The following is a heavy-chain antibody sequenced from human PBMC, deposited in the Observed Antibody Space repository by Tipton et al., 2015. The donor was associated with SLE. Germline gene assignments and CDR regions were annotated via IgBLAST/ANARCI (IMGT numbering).Heavy chain of an antibody. D-gene: IGHD6-19*01. Sequence: SLRLSCAASGFTFSSYAMSWVRQAPGKGLEWVSTISGSGGSTYYADSVKGRFTISRDNSKNTLYLQMNSLRAEDTAVYYCALRGVAGHFDYWGQGTLVTVSS. CDR1: GFTFSSYA. CDR3: ALRGVAGHFDY. V-gene: IGHV3-23*01. CDR2: ISGSGGST. J-gene: IGHJ4*02.